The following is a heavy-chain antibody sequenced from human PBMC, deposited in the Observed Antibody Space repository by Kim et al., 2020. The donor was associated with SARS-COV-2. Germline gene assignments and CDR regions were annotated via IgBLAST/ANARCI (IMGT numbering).Heavy chain of an antibody. CDR3: ARDHGSGSYWYYYGMDV. CDR1: GGSISSYY. CDR2: IYYSGST. V-gene: IGHV4-59*13. J-gene: IGHJ6*02. Sequence: SETLSLTCTVSGGSISSYYWSWIRQPPGKGLEWIGYIYYSGSTNYNPSLKSRVTISVDTSKNQFSLKLSSVTAADTAVYYCARDHGSGSYWYYYGMDVWGQGTTVTVSS. D-gene: IGHD3-10*01.